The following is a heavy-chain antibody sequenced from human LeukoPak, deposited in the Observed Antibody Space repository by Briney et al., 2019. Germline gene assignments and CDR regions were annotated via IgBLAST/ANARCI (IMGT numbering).Heavy chain of an antibody. D-gene: IGHD4-23*01. CDR1: GYTFTSYG. Sequence: SVKVSCKASGYTFTSYGISWVRQAPGQGLEWMGWIIPIFGTANYAQKFQGRVTITADESTSTAYMELSSLRSEDTAVYYCARDRGTVVTPLYFDYWGQGTLVTVSS. V-gene: IGHV1-69*13. CDR2: IIPIFGTA. CDR3: ARDRGTVVTPLYFDY. J-gene: IGHJ4*02.